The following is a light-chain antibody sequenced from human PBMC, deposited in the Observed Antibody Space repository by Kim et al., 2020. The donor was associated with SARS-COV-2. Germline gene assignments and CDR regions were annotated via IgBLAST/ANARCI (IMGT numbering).Light chain of an antibody. Sequence: ELTQPPSASGIPGQRVTISCSGSNSNIGSKTVNWYQQLPGTAPKLLIYTDNLRPSGVPERFSGSKSGISASLAISGLQSEDEADYYCASWDDSLNGPVFGGGTQLTVL. CDR1: NSNIGSKT. J-gene: IGLJ3*02. V-gene: IGLV1-44*01. CDR2: TDN. CDR3: ASWDDSLNGPV.